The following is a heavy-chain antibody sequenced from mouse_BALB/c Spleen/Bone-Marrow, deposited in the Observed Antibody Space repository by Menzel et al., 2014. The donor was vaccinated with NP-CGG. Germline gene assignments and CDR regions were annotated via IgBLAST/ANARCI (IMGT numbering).Heavy chain of an antibody. Sequence: QVQLKESAAELARPGASVKMSCKASGYTFSSYTMHWVKQRPGQGLEWIGYINPASGYTDYNQNFKDKTTLTADKSSSTAYMQLSSLTSEDSAVYYGARDPYRENYYSMDYWGQGTSVTVSS. D-gene: IGHD2-10*01. V-gene: IGHV1-4*02. CDR1: GYTFSSYT. CDR3: ARDPYRENYYSMDY. CDR2: INPASGYT. J-gene: IGHJ4*01.